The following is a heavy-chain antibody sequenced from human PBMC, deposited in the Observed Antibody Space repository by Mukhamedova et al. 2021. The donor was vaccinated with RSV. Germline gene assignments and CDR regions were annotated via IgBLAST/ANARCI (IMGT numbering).Heavy chain of an antibody. CDR1: SSYA. V-gene: IGHV3-30-3*01. CDR2: ISYDGSNK. D-gene: IGHD2-2*01. Sequence: SSYAMHWVRQAPGKWLEWVAVISYDGSNKYYADSVKGRFTISRDNSKNTLYLQMNSLRAEDTAVYYCALIVVVPAASNDAFDI. CDR3: ALIVVVPAASNDAFDI. J-gene: IGHJ3*02.